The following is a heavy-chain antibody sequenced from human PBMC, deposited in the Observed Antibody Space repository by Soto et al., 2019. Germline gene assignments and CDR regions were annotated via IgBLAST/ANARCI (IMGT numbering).Heavy chain of an antibody. CDR1: GASISSSGYH. D-gene: IGHD2-15*01. V-gene: IGHV4-31*03. CDR2: INYSGST. J-gene: IGHJ6*02. CDR3: ARESSGYCSGGTCYSF. Sequence: SETLSLTCTLSGASISSSGYHWSWIRQLPGKGLEWIGYINYSGSTSYNPSLKGRVTISVDTSENQFSLKVTSVTAADTAVYYCARESSGYCSGGTCYSFWGQGTTVTVSS.